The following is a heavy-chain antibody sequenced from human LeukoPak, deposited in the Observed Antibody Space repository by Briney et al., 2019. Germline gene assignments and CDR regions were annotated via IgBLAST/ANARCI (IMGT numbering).Heavy chain of an antibody. J-gene: IGHJ5*02. Sequence: ASVKVSCKASGYTFNGYYMHSVRQAPGQGLEWMGWINPKSGGTNYAQKFQGRVTMTRDTSINTAYMELSSLISDDTAVYYCGRPGRPQQHDDGDYNWFDTWGQGTRVTVSS. CDR3: GRPGRPQQHDDGDYNWFDT. CDR2: INPKSGGT. V-gene: IGHV1-2*02. D-gene: IGHD4-17*01. CDR1: GYTFNGYY.